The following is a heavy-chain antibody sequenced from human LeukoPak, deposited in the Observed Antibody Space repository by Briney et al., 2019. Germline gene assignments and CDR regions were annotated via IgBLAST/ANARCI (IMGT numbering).Heavy chain of an antibody. CDR2: ISYDGSNK. V-gene: IGHV3-30-3*01. Sequence: GGSLRLSCAASGFTFSSYAMHWVRQAPGKGLEWVAVISYDGSNKYYADSVKGRFTISRDNSKNTLYLQMNSLRAEDTAVYYCARDSGDGYNWPGHVDYWGQGTLVTVSS. D-gene: IGHD5-24*01. CDR3: ARDSGDGYNWPGHVDY. J-gene: IGHJ4*02. CDR1: GFTFSSYA.